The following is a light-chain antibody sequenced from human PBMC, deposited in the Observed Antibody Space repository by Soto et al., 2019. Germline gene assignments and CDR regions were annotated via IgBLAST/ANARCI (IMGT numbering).Light chain of an antibody. CDR1: QVIGNY. J-gene: IGKJ5*01. Sequence: DIQMPQSPSSLSASVGDRVTITCRASQVIGNYLSWYQQKPGKVPKLLIYGAYTLQSGVPSRFSGSGSGTDFTLTISSLQPEDVAIYYCQKYNSGLITFGQGTRLEN. CDR3: QKYNSGLIT. V-gene: IGKV1-27*01. CDR2: GAY.